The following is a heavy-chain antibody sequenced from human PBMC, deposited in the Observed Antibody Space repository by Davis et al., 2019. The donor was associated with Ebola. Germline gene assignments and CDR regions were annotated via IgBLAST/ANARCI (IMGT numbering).Heavy chain of an antibody. CDR2: IYYSGST. CDR1: GGSISSYY. CDR3: ARAGATVAFDY. Sequence: MPSETLSLTCTVSGGSISSYYWSWIRQPPGKGLEWIGYIYYSGSTNYNPSLKSRVTISVDKSKNQFSLSLRSVTAADTAVYYCARAGATVAFDYWGQGTLVTVSS. V-gene: IGHV4-59*12. D-gene: IGHD1-26*01. J-gene: IGHJ4*02.